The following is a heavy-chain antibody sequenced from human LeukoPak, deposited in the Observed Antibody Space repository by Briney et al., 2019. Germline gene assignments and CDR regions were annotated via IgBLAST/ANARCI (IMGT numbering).Heavy chain of an antibody. CDR1: GGSISSGGYS. CDR3: ARAVGITTALFDY. J-gene: IGHJ4*02. D-gene: IGHD1-26*01. CDR2: IYYSGST. Sequence: PSETLSLTCAVSGGSISSGGYSWSWIRQPPGKGLEWIGYIYYSGSTYYNPSLKSRVTISVDTSKNQFSLKLSSVTAADTAVYYCARAVGITTALFDYWGQGTLVTVSS. V-gene: IGHV4-30-4*07.